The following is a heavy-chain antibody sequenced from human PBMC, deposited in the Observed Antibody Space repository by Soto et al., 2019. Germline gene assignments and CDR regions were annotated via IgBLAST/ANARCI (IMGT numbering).Heavy chain of an antibody. Sequence: QVQLVQSGAEVKKPGASVKVSCKASGYTFTNYGFNWVRQAPGQGLEWMGGISAYNGNTNYAQKLQGRVTMTTDTSTSTAYMELRSLRSDDTAVYFCARVRSSWYTTGAFDIWGQGTMVTVSS. D-gene: IGHD6-13*01. CDR2: ISAYNGNT. CDR3: ARVRSSWYTTGAFDI. CDR1: GYTFTNYG. V-gene: IGHV1-18*01. J-gene: IGHJ3*02.